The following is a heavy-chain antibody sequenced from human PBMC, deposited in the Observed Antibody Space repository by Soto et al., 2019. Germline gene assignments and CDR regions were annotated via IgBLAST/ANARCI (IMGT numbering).Heavy chain of an antibody. J-gene: IGHJ4*02. CDR1: GGTFSSNP. D-gene: IGHD1-26*01. CDR2: SIPIFGTA. V-gene: IGHV1-69*12. CDR3: ARGGIVGATMGDY. Sequence: QVQLVQSGAEVKKPGSSVKVSCKASGGTFSSNPTGWVRQPPGQGLDWMVGSIPIFGTANYAQKFQGRVTITADESTSTAYMELSSLISEDTAVYYCARGGIVGATMGDYWGQGTLVTVSS.